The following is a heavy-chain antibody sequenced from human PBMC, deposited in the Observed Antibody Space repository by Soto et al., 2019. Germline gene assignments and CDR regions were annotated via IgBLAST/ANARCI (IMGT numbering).Heavy chain of an antibody. Sequence: QVQLVQSGAEVKKPGASVKVSCKASGYTFTSHDINWMRQATGQGLEWMGWMNPNTGHTNYAQKFQGRVTMTRDTSISTAYMELTNLRSEDTAIYYCASDMSTTWGQGTLVTVS. CDR2: MNPNTGHT. CDR1: GYTFTSHD. V-gene: IGHV1-8*01. CDR3: ASDMSTT. D-gene: IGHD2-2*01. J-gene: IGHJ5*02.